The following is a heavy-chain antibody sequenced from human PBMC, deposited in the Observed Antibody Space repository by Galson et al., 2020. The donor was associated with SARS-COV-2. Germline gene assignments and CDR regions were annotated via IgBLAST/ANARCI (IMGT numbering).Heavy chain of an antibody. CDR1: GFTFSSYG. V-gene: IGHV3-30*02. J-gene: IGHJ4*02. CDR3: AKDRGSYYYFDY. CDR2: IRYDGSNK. Sequence: GGSLRLSCAASGFTFSSYGMHWVRQAPGKGLEWVAFIRYDGSNKYYADSVKGRFTISRDNSKNTLYLQMNSLRAEDTAVYYCAKDRGSYYYFDYWGQGTLVTVSS. D-gene: IGHD1-26*01.